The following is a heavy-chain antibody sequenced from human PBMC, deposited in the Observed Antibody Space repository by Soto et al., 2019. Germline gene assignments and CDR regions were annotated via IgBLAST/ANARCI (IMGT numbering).Heavy chain of an antibody. V-gene: IGHV1-3*01. CDR3: ARVAPSGGSVPRFDP. J-gene: IGHJ5*02. CDR1: GYTFTTYN. Sequence: QVQLVQSGAEVKEPGASVKVSCKAFGYTFTTYNIHWLRQAPGQGLERMGWINAGNGNTRSSRKFQGRVTITRDTSATTAYLEVDSLRSEDTAIYYCARVAPSGGSVPRFDPWGQGTLLTVSS. CDR2: INAGNGNT. D-gene: IGHD3-10*01.